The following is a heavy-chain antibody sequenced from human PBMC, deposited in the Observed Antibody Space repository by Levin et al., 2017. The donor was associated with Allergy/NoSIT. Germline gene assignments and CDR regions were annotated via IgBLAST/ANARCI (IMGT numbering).Heavy chain of an antibody. V-gene: IGHV3-30*18. Sequence: GESLKISCAPSGFPFNIYGMNWVRQAPGKGLEWVATISNDGNNKYYADSVKGRFTISRDNSKNTLHLHMSSLRPEDTAIYYCAKDWLMVVVPAVEAGGGMDLGGQGTTVTV. CDR1: GFPFNIYG. CDR2: ISNDGNNK. J-gene: IGHJ6*02. CDR3: AKDWLMVVVPAVEAGGGMDL. D-gene: IGHD2-2*01.